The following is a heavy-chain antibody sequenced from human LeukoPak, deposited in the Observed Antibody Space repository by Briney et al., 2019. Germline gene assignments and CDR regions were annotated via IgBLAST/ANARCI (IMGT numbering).Heavy chain of an antibody. CDR3: ARDLSAFGELSPLGY. J-gene: IGHJ4*02. CDR2: ISYDGSNK. Sequence: PGRSLRLSCAASGFTFSSHAMHWVRQAPGKGLEWVAVISYDGSNKYYADSVKGRFTTSRDNSKNTLYLQMNSLRAEDTAVYYCARDLSAFGELSPLGYWGQGTLVTVSS. V-gene: IGHV3-30-3*01. CDR1: GFTFSSHA. D-gene: IGHD3-10*01.